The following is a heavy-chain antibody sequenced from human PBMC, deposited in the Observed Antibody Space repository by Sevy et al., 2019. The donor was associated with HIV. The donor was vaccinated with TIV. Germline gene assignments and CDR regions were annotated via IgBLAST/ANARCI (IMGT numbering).Heavy chain of an antibody. CDR3: ARDMGYCSGGSCYTWDYYGMDV. D-gene: IGHD2-15*01. CDR2: IKQDEREK. V-gene: IGHV3-7*03. Sequence: GGSLRLSCAASGFIFSRYWMTWVRQAPGKGLEWVANIKQDEREKSYVDSVKGRFTISRDNAKNSLYLQMNSLRAEDTAVYYCARDMGYCSGGSCYTWDYYGMDVWGQGTTVTVSS. CDR1: GFIFSRYW. J-gene: IGHJ6*02.